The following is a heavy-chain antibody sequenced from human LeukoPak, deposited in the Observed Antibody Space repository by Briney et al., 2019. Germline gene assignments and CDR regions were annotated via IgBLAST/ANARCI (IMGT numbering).Heavy chain of an antibody. CDR2: IYYSGST. D-gene: IGHD6-13*01. Sequence: KPSETLSLTCTVSGGSISSYYWSWIRQPPGKGLEWIGYIYYSGSTNYNPSLKSRVTISVDTSKNQFSLKLSSVTAADTAVYYCARVLPRYSSSWYFSNWFDPWGQGTLVTVSP. CDR3: ARVLPRYSSSWYFSNWFDP. CDR1: GGSISSYY. J-gene: IGHJ5*02. V-gene: IGHV4-59*01.